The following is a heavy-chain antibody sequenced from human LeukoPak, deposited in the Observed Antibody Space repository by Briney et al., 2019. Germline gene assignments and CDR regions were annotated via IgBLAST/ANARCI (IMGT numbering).Heavy chain of an antibody. CDR2: FDPEDGET. Sequence: GASVKVSCKVSGYTLTELSMHWVRQAPGKGLEWMGGFDPEDGETIYAQKFQGRVTMTEDTSTDTAYMELSSLRSEDTAVYYCATDSESLRSDRSWAFDIWGQGTMVTVSS. CDR3: ATDSESLRSDRSWAFDI. D-gene: IGHD3-3*01. V-gene: IGHV1-24*01. J-gene: IGHJ3*02. CDR1: GYTLTELS.